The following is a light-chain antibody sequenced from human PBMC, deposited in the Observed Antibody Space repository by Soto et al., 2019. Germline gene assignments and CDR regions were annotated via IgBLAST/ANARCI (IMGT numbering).Light chain of an antibody. CDR3: LLSYSGTSWV. V-gene: IGLV7-46*01. CDR2: DTS. Sequence: QTVVTQEPSLTVSPGGTVTLTCGSTTGAVTSSHYPYWFQQKPGQAPRTLIYDTSNKHSWTPARFSDSLLGGKAALTLAGAQTDDEADYYCLLSYSGTSWVFGGGTKVTVL. J-gene: IGLJ3*02. CDR1: TGAVTSSHY.